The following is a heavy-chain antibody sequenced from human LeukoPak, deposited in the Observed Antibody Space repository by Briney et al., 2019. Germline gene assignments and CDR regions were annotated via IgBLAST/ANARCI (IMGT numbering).Heavy chain of an antibody. Sequence: ASVKVSCKASGYTFTSYGISWVRQAPGQGLEWMGWISAYNGNTNYAQKFQGRVTITADESTSTAYMELSSLRSEDTAVYYCATGLPITIFGVVMSLFDYWGQGTLVTVSS. V-gene: IGHV1-18*01. J-gene: IGHJ4*02. D-gene: IGHD3-3*01. CDR3: ATGLPITIFGVVMSLFDY. CDR2: ISAYNGNT. CDR1: GYTFTSYG.